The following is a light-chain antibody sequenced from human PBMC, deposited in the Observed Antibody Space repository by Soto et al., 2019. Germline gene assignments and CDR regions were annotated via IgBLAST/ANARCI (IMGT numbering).Light chain of an antibody. J-gene: IGLJ2*01. CDR2: DVI. Sequence: QSALTQPRSVSGSPGQSVTISCTGTSSDVGAYKYVSWYQQHPGKAPNLMIYDVIRRPSGVPDRFSGSKSGYTASLTISGLQAEDEADYFCSSYAGRHTYVVFGGGTQLTVL. CDR1: SSDVGAYKY. CDR3: SSYAGRHTYVV. V-gene: IGLV2-11*01.